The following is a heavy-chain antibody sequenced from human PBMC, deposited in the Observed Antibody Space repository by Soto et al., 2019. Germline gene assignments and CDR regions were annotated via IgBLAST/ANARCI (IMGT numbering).Heavy chain of an antibody. J-gene: IGHJ6*02. Sequence: GGSLRLSCAASGFTFDDYTMHWVRQAPGKGLEWVSLISWDGGSTYYADSVKGRFTISRDNSKNSLYLQMNSLRTEDTALYYCAKEYCSSTSCYVGYYYYGMDVWGQGTTVTVSS. CDR1: GFTFDDYT. CDR3: AKEYCSSTSCYVGYYYYGMDV. D-gene: IGHD2-2*01. V-gene: IGHV3-43*01. CDR2: ISWDGGST.